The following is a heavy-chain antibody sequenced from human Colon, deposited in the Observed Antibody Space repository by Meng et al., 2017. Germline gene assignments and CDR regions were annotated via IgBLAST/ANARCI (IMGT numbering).Heavy chain of an antibody. J-gene: IGHJ1*01. CDR2: ISQSGSS. CDR3: AREDGSIGFTPAGQ. Sequence: QVHPHESCQGLLKPSGTLSLTCAGSGDSISSTNCWSWIRQPPWKGLEWIGEISQSGSSNYNPSLKSRVTMSLDKFKNHFFLNLSSVSAADTAVYYCAREDGSIGFTPAGQWGQGTLVTVSS. D-gene: IGHD1-26*01. V-gene: IGHV4-4*02. CDR1: GDSISSTNC.